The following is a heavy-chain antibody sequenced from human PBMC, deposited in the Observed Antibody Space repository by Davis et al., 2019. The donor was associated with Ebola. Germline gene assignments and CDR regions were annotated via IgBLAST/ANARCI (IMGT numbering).Heavy chain of an antibody. CDR2: INAGNGNT. D-gene: IGHD2-15*01. CDR3: ARGGIVVVVAATPYAWFDP. V-gene: IGHV1-3*01. J-gene: IGHJ5*02. Sequence: ASVKVSCKASGYTFTSYAMHWVRQAPGQRLEWMGWINAGNGNTKYSQKLQGRVTMTTDTSTSTAYMELSSLRSEDTAVYYCARGGIVVVVAATPYAWFDPWGQGTLVTVSS. CDR1: GYTFTSYA.